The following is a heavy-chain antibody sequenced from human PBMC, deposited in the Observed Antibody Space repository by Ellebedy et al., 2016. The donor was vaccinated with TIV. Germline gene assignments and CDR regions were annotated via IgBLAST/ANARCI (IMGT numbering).Heavy chain of an antibody. CDR2: IKPDGSEK. J-gene: IGHJ4*02. Sequence: GGSLRLSXAASGFTFSSYWMSWVRQAPGKGLEWVANIKPDGSEKYYVDSVKGRFTISRDNAKKSLYLQMNSLRVEDTAVYHCARDLGSRFPFDYWGQGTLVTVSS. CDR3: ARDLGSRFPFDY. CDR1: GFTFSSYW. D-gene: IGHD6-13*01. V-gene: IGHV3-7*01.